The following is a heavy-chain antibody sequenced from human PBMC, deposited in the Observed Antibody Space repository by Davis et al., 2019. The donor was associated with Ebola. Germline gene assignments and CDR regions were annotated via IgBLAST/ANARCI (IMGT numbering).Heavy chain of an antibody. V-gene: IGHV5-51*01. Sequence: GESLKISCKGSGYSFTSYWIGWVRQMPGKGLEWMGIIYPGDSDTRYSPSFQGQVTISADKSISTAYLQWSSLKASDTAMYYCARTHSSGWYPALYYFDYWGQGTLVTVSS. D-gene: IGHD6-19*01. CDR1: GYSFTSYW. CDR3: ARTHSSGWYPALYYFDY. J-gene: IGHJ4*02. CDR2: IYPGDSDT.